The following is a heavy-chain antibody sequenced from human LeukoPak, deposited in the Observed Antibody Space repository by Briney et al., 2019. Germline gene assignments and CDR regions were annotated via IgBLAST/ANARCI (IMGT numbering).Heavy chain of an antibody. CDR3: VRVAGSYSPFDY. V-gene: IGHV1-46*01. CDR2: INPSGGST. Sequence: ASVKVSCKASGYTFTSYYMHWVRQAPGQGLEWMGIINPSGGSTSYAQKFQGRVTMTRDMSTSTVYMELSSLRSEDTAVYYCVRVAGSYSPFDYWGQGTLATVSS. CDR1: GYTFTSYY. D-gene: IGHD1-26*01. J-gene: IGHJ4*02.